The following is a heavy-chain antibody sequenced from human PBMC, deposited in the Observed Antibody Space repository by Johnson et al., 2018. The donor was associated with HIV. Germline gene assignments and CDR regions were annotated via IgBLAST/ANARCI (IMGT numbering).Heavy chain of an antibody. CDR3: TREGPSERAGFDI. CDR1: GFTFSSYW. Sequence: VQLVESGGGLVQPGGSLRLSCAASGFTFSSYWMHWVRQAPGKGLVWVSRINSDGTATSYADPVKGRLTISRDNAKSTLYLEMNSLRADEMAVYYCTREGPSERAGFDIWGQGTVVTVSS. V-gene: IGHV3-74*01. J-gene: IGHJ3*02. CDR2: INSDGTAT.